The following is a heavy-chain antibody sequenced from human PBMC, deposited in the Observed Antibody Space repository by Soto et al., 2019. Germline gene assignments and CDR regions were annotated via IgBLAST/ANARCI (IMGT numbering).Heavy chain of an antibody. V-gene: IGHV1-2*04. CDR3: ARFGSNYDAFDI. CDR2: INPNSGGT. J-gene: IGHJ3*02. D-gene: IGHD4-4*01. Sequence: ASVKGSCKASVYTFTGYYMHWVRKAPGQGLEWMGWINPNSGGTNYAQKFQGWVTMTRDTSISTAYMELSRLRSDDTAVYYCARFGSNYDAFDIWGQGTMVTVSS. CDR1: VYTFTGYY.